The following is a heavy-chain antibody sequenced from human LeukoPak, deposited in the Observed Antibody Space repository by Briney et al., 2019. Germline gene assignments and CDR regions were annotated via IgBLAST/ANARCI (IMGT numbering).Heavy chain of an antibody. Sequence: GGSLRLSCAASGFTFSSYSMSWVRQAPGKGLEWVSAISGSGGSTYYADSVKGRFTISRDNSKNTLYLQMNSLRAEDTAVYYCARTYLVGATTFDYWGQGTLVTVSS. CDR2: ISGSGGST. J-gene: IGHJ4*02. D-gene: IGHD1-26*01. V-gene: IGHV3-23*01. CDR3: ARTYLVGATTFDY. CDR1: GFTFSSYS.